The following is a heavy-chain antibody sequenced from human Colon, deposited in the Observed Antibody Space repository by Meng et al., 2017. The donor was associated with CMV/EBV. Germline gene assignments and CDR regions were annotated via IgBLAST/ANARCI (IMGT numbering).Heavy chain of an antibody. D-gene: IGHD2-15*01. J-gene: IGHJ6*02. V-gene: IGHV3-21*01. CDR3: ARVVAVVPLAHPTRYYFYAMDV. CDR2: ISYDSGYI. Sequence: GESLKISCAASGFTFSSYDMTWVRQAPGKGLEWVSSISYDSGYIYYADSVKGRFTISRDDAKKSLYLQMNSLRAEDTAVYYCARVVAVVPLAHPTRYYFYAMDVWGQGTTVTVSS. CDR1: GFTFSSYD.